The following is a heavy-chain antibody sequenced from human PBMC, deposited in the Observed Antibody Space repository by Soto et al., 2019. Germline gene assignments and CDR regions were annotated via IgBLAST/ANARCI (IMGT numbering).Heavy chain of an antibody. CDR2: ISSSSSTI. Sequence: GGSLRLSCAASGFTFSTYSMNWVRQAPGKGLEWVSYISSSSSTIFYTDSVKGRFTVSRDNAKNSLYLQMNSLRAEDTAVYYCARDYDSSGYPIDYWGQGTLVTVSS. J-gene: IGHJ4*02. V-gene: IGHV3-48*04. CDR3: ARDYDSSGYPIDY. D-gene: IGHD3-22*01. CDR1: GFTFSTYS.